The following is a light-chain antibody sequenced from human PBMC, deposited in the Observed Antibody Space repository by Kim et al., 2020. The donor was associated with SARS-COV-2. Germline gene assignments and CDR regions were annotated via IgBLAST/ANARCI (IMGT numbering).Light chain of an antibody. J-gene: IGLJ1*01. CDR2: DVS. V-gene: IGLV2-14*03. CDR1: SSDVGGYNF. CDR3: SSYTGSSTLV. Sequence: GQSMTISCTGTSSDVGGYNFVSWYQQHPGKAPKLMIYDVSNRPSGISNRFSGAKSGNTASLTISGLQAEDEADYYCSSYTGSSTLVFGTGTQLTVL.